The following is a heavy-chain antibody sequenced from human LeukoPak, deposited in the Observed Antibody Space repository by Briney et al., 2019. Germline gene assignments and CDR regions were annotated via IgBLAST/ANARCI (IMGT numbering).Heavy chain of an antibody. Sequence: GPSLILSCAAFGFTFSIYSMNWVRQGPGKGLERDSPISSSRCYIYYAESVKGRFNISRDNAKTFLYLQMNSLRADDTAVYYCARDSMLGPCCGGDCHSDFDYWGQGTLVSVSS. CDR2: ISSSRCYI. CDR3: ARDSMLGPCCGGDCHSDFDY. D-gene: IGHD2-21*02. V-gene: IGHV3-21*01. CDR1: GFTFSIYS. J-gene: IGHJ4*02.